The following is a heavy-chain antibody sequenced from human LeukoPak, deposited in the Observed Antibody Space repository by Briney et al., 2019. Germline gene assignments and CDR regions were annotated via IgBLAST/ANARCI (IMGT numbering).Heavy chain of an antibody. CDR1: GGTFSGYY. CDR3: ARDLGYSSSGRFDY. D-gene: IGHD6-13*01. V-gene: IGHV4-34*01. J-gene: IGHJ4*02. Sequence: SETLSLTCAVYGGTFSGYYWSWIRQPPGKGLEWIGEINHSGSTKYNPSLKSRVTISVDTSKNQLSLKLSSVTAADTAVYYCARDLGYSSSGRFDYWGQGTLVTVSS. CDR2: INHSGST.